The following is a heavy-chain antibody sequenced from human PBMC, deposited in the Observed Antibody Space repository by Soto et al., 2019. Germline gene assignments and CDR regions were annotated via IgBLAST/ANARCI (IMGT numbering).Heavy chain of an antibody. CDR2: IYYSGST. CDR1: GGSISSYY. Sequence: NPSETLSLTCTVSGGSISSYYRSWIRQPPGKGLEWIGYIYYSGSTNYNPSLKSRVTISVDTSKNQFSLKLSSVTAADTAVYYCARDDGPYGMDVWGQGTTVTVSS. CDR3: ARDDGPYGMDV. J-gene: IGHJ6*02. V-gene: IGHV4-59*01.